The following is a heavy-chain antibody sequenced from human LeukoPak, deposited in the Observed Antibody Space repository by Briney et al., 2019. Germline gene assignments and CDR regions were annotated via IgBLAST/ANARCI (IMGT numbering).Heavy chain of an antibody. D-gene: IGHD4-17*01. Sequence: GSSVKVSCKASGGTFSSYAISWVRQAPGQGLEWMGRIIPILGIANYAQKFQGRVTITADRSTSTAYMELSSLRSEDTAVYYCARCSTTLNDFDYWGQGTLVTVSS. CDR2: IIPILGIA. V-gene: IGHV1-69*04. CDR1: GGTFSSYA. J-gene: IGHJ4*02. CDR3: ARCSTTLNDFDY.